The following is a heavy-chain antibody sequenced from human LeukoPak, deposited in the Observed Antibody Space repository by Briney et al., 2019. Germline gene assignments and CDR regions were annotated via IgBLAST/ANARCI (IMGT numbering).Heavy chain of an antibody. J-gene: IGHJ6*03. D-gene: IGHD1-1*01. CDR2: INPNSGGT. Sequence: ASVKVSCKASGYTFTGYYMHWVRQAPGQGLEWMGWINPNSGGTNYAQKFQGRVTMTRDTSISTAYMELRSLRSDDTAVYYCARFNEDYYYYMDVWGKGTTVTISS. CDR3: ARFNEDYYYYMDV. CDR1: GYTFTGYY. V-gene: IGHV1-2*02.